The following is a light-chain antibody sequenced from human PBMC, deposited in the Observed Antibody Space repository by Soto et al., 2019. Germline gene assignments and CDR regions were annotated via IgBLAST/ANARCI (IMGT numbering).Light chain of an antibody. CDR2: DAS. V-gene: IGKV3-11*01. J-gene: IGKJ4*01. Sequence: EIVLTQSPATLSLSPGEKATLSCRASQSVGSFLAWYQQKPGQAPRLLIYDASNRATGIPARFSGSGSGTALTRTIGTLDPEEFAVYYCHQRHNWPLLSFGGGTKVEIK. CDR1: QSVGSF. CDR3: HQRHNWPLLS.